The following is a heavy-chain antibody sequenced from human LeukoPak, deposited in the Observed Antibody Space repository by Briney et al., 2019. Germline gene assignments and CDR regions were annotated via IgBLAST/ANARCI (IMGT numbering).Heavy chain of an antibody. CDR1: GYTFTTYG. CDR2: ISAYNGLT. Sequence: ASLKLSCNASGYTFTTYGICWVRHTPVHELERRGCISAYNGLTNYVQKFRGSVSMTTDTSTSTAYMGLRSLRSDAADVYSCARDWFTFGGVIVLGFDYWGQGTLVTVSS. J-gene: IGHJ4*02. D-gene: IGHD3-16*02. V-gene: IGHV1-18*01. CDR3: ARDWFTFGGVIVLGFDY.